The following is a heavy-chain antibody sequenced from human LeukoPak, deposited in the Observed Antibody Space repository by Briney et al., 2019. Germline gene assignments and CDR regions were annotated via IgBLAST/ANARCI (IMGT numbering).Heavy chain of an antibody. CDR2: IYYRGST. CDR1: GGSISGYY. CDR3: VRYLMSNSGRYFDY. J-gene: IGHJ4*02. D-gene: IGHD4-11*01. V-gene: IGHV4-59*01. Sequence: SETLSLTCTVSGGSISGYYWSWIRQPPGKGLEWIGYIYYRGSTNSSPSLKSRVAISADASKNQFSLRLTSVTAADTAVYYCVRYLMSNSGRYFDYWGQGTLVTVSS.